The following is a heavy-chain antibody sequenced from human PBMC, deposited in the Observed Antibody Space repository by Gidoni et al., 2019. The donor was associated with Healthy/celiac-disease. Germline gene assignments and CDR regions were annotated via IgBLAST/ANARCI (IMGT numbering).Heavy chain of an antibody. CDR2: ISGSGGST. V-gene: IGHV3-23*01. CDR1: GFTFSSYA. CDR3: AKGGIGGWSGVDV. J-gene: IGHJ6*02. Sequence: EVHLLESVGGLVQPGGSLRLSCAASGFTFSSYAMSWVRQAPGKGMAWVSAISGSGGSTYYAGSWKGRFTISRDNAKNTLYLQMNSLRAEDTAVYYCAKGGIGGWSGVDVWGQGTTVTVSS. D-gene: IGHD6-19*01.